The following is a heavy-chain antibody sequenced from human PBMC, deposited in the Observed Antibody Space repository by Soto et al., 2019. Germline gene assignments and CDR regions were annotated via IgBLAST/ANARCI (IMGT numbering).Heavy chain of an antibody. V-gene: IGHV1-18*01. CDR3: ARQFYYDTSGFNYDYLDY. CDR1: GYNFPNYA. Sequence: QVHLLQSGAEVRKPGASVKVSCKASGYNFPNYAISWVRQAPGQGLEWMGWISPYTGHTNYDHSLRGRLSLSTDTSTSTAYMELGSLGSDDTAVYYCARQFYYDTSGFNYDYLDYWGQGTLVTVSS. J-gene: IGHJ4*02. CDR2: ISPYTGHT. D-gene: IGHD3-22*01.